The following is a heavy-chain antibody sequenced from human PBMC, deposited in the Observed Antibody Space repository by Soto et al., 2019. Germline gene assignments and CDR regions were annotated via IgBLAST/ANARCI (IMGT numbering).Heavy chain of an antibody. Sequence: SETLSLTCTVSGGSISSYYWSWIRQPAGKGLEWIGRIYTSGSTNYNPSLKSRVTMSVDTSKNQFSLKLSSVTAADTAVYYCAREWNYDFWSGYYQRVYYGMDVWGQGTTVTVSS. D-gene: IGHD3-3*01. CDR2: IYTSGST. CDR3: AREWNYDFWSGYYQRVYYGMDV. CDR1: GGSISSYY. J-gene: IGHJ6*02. V-gene: IGHV4-4*07.